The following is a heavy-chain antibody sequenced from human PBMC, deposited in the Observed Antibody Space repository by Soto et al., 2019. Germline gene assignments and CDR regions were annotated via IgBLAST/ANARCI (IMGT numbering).Heavy chain of an antibody. J-gene: IGHJ4*02. Sequence: GGSLRLSCAASGFTFSSYSMNWVRQAPGKGLEWVSSISSSSSYIYYADSVKGRFTISRDNAKNSLYLQMNSLRAEDTAVYYCARAKFPVVVAATGSYYFDYWGQGTLVIVSS. CDR2: ISSSSSYI. D-gene: IGHD2-15*01. CDR3: ARAKFPVVVAATGSYYFDY. V-gene: IGHV3-21*01. CDR1: GFTFSSYS.